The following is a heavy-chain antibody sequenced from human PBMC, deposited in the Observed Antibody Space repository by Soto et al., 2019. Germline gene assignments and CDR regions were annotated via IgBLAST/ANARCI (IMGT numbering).Heavy chain of an antibody. J-gene: IGHJ4*02. D-gene: IGHD3-9*01. CDR3: ARHQILTGYSGGQGY. CDR2: IYYSGST. Sequence: SETLSLTCTVSGGSISSSSYYWGWIRQPPGKGLEWIGSIYYSGSTYYNPSLKSRVTISVDTSKNQFSLKLSSVTAADTAVYYCARHQILTGYSGGQGYWGQGTLVTVSS. CDR1: GGSISSSSYY. V-gene: IGHV4-39*01.